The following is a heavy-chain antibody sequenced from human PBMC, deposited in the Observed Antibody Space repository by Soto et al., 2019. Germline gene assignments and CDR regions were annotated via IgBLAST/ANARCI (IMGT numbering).Heavy chain of an antibody. J-gene: IGHJ5*02. D-gene: IGHD3-3*01. CDR1: GGSFSGYY. CDR3: ARGITIFGVVIIPEYNWFDP. Sequence: SETLSLTCAVYGGSFSGYYWSWIRQPPGKGLEWIGEINHSGSTNYNPSLKSRVTISVDTSKNQFSLKLSSVTDADTAVYYCARGITIFGVVIIPEYNWFDPWGQGTLVTVSS. CDR2: INHSGST. V-gene: IGHV4-34*01.